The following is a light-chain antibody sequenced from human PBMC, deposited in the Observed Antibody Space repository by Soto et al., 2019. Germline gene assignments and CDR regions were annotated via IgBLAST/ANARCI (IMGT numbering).Light chain of an antibody. V-gene: IGKV1-39*01. CDR3: QQSYSTPYT. J-gene: IGKJ2*01. CDR1: QSISCY. CDR2: AAS. Sequence: DIQMTQSPSSLAASVGARVTITCRASQSISCYLNWSQQKPGKAPTLLIYAASSLQSGVPSRFSGSGSGTDFTLTISSLQPEDFATYYCQQSYSTPYTFGQGTKLELK.